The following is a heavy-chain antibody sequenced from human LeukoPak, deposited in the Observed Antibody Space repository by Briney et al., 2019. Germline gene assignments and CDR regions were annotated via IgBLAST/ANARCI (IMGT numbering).Heavy chain of an antibody. CDR3: AGGLGGNSAEDY. CDR1: GYTFTGYY. V-gene: IGHV1-2*02. Sequence: ASVKVSCKASGYTFTGYYMHWVRQAPGQGLEWMGWINPNRGGTNYAQKFQGRVTMTRDTSISTAYMELSRLRSDDTAVYYCAGGLGGNSAEDYWGQGTLVTVSS. J-gene: IGHJ4*02. CDR2: INPNRGGT. D-gene: IGHD4-23*01.